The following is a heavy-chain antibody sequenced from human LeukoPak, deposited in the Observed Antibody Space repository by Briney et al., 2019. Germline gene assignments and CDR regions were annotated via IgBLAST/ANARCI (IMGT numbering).Heavy chain of an antibody. V-gene: IGHV3-21*01. CDR2: ISSSSSYI. CDR1: GFTFSSYS. D-gene: IGHD5-18*01. Sequence: GGSLRLSCAASGFTFSSYSMNWVRQAPGKGLEWVSSISSSSSYIYYADSVKGRFAISRDNAKNSLFLQMNSLRAEDTAVYYCAREAMGYYFDYWGQGTLVTVSS. CDR3: AREAMGYYFDY. J-gene: IGHJ4*02.